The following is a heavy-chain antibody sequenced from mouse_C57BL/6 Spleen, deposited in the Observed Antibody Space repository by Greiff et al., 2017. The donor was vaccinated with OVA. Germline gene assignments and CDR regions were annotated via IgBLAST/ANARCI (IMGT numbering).Heavy chain of an antibody. D-gene: IGHD2-1*01. Sequence: QVQLKQPGAELVRPGSSVKLSCKASGYTFTSYWMHWVKQRPIQGLEWIGNIDPSDSETHYNQKFKDKATLTVDKSSSTAYMQLSSLTSEDSAVYYCARGGYYGNYGGFAYWGQGTLVTVSA. CDR2: IDPSDSET. J-gene: IGHJ3*01. CDR3: ARGGYYGNYGGFAY. V-gene: IGHV1-52*01. CDR1: GYTFTSYW.